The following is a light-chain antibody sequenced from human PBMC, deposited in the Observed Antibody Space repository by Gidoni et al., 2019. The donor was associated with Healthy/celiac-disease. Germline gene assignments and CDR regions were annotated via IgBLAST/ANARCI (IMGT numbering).Light chain of an antibody. J-gene: IGKJ1*01. CDR1: QSVSSN. CDR3: QQYNNLPPT. CDR2: AAS. Sequence: EIVLTQSPATLSGSTGERATLSCRASQSVSSNLAWYQQKPGQAPRLLIYAASTRATGIPARFSGSGSGTEFTLTISSLQSEDFAVYYCQQYNNLPPTFGQGTKVEIK. V-gene: IGKV3-15*01.